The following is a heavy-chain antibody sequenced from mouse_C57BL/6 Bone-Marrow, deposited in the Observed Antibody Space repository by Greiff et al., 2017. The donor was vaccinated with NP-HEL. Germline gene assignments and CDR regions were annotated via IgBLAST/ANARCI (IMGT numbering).Heavy chain of an antibody. J-gene: IGHJ2*01. CDR2: IHPNSGST. CDR3: ERGDYYGSSSYYFGY. CDR1: GYTFTSYW. D-gene: IGHD1-1*01. V-gene: IGHV1-64*01. Sequence: QVQLQQPGAELVKPGASVKLSCKASGYTFTSYWMHWVKQRPGQGLEWIGMIHPNSGSTTYNEKFKSKATLTVYTSSSTASMQLSSLTSEDSAVDYGERGDYYGSSSYYFGYWGQGTTLTVAS.